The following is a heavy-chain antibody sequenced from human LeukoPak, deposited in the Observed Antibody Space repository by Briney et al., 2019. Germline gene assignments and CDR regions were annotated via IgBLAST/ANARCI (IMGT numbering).Heavy chain of an antibody. J-gene: IGHJ3*02. Sequence: GGSLRLSCAASGFTFSSYAMHWVRQAPGKGLEWVAVISYDGSNKYYADSVKGRFTISRDNSKNTLYLQMNSLRAEDTAVYYCAKDLPVVVTADDAFDIWGQGTMVTVSS. CDR1: GFTFSSYA. D-gene: IGHD2-21*02. CDR2: ISYDGSNK. CDR3: AKDLPVVVTADDAFDI. V-gene: IGHV3-30-3*01.